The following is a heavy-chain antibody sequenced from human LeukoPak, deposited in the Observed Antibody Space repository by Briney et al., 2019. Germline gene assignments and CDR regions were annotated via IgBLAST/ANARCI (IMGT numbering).Heavy chain of an antibody. Sequence: SQTLSLTCTVSGGSISSGSYYWSWIRQPAGKGLEWIGRIYTSGSTNYNPSLKSRVTISVDTSKNQFSLKLSSVTAADTAVYYCARGGPNGYCSSTSCYPTPYYYYYMDVWGKGTTVTVSS. V-gene: IGHV4-61*02. CDR1: GGSISSGSYY. J-gene: IGHJ6*03. CDR3: ARGGPNGYCSSTSCYPTPYYYYYMDV. D-gene: IGHD2-2*01. CDR2: IYTSGST.